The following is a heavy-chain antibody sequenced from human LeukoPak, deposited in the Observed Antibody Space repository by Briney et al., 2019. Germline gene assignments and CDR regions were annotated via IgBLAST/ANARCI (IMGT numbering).Heavy chain of an antibody. Sequence: ASVKVSCKASGYTFTSYGISWVRQAPGQGLEWMGWISAYNGNTNYAQKLQGRVTMTTDTSTSTAYMELRSLRSDDTAVYYCARAVGGLRFLEWFFDNWGQGTLVTVSS. J-gene: IGHJ4*02. CDR3: ARAVGGLRFLEWFFDN. CDR1: GYTFTSYG. CDR2: ISAYNGNT. V-gene: IGHV1-18*01. D-gene: IGHD3-3*01.